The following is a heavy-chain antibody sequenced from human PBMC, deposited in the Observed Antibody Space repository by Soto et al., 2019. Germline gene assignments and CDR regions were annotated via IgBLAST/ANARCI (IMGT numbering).Heavy chain of an antibody. J-gene: IGHJ5*02. V-gene: IGHV3-30-3*01. CDR3: ARDWMGYCSSTSCYARGELSWFDP. Sequence: PGGSLRLSCAASGFTFSSYAMHWVRQAPGKGLEWVAVISYDGSNKYYADSVKGRFTISRDNSKNTLYLQMNSLRAEDTAVYYCARDWMGYCSSTSCYARGELSWFDPWGQGTLVTVSS. D-gene: IGHD2-2*01. CDR1: GFTFSSYA. CDR2: ISYDGSNK.